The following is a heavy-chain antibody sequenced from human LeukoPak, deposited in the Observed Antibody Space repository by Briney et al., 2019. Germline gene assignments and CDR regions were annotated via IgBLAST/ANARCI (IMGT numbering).Heavy chain of an antibody. CDR3: VLSYQGYFDH. Sequence: GGSLRLSCAASGFTFSSYEMNWVRQAPGKGLEWVSYISSSGNTIFYADSVKGRFTISRDNAKNSLYLQLNSLRADDTAVYYVVLSYQGYFDHWGQGTLVTVSS. CDR1: GFTFSSYE. V-gene: IGHV3-48*03. J-gene: IGHJ4*02. D-gene: IGHD3-16*02. CDR2: ISSSGNTI.